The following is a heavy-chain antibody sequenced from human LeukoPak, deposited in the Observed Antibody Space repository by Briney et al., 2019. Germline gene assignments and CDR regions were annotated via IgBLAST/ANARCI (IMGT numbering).Heavy chain of an antibody. CDR2: IYYNGST. CDR3: ARGRVFWSPRPYYYYYYGMDV. J-gene: IGHJ6*02. V-gene: IGHV4-61*01. D-gene: IGHD3-3*01. Sequence: SETLSLTCTVSGGSVSSGTYYWSWIRQPPGKGLEWIGYIYYNGSTNYNPSLKSRVTISVDKSKNQFSLKLSSVTAADTAVYYCARGRVFWSPRPYYYYYYGMDVWGQGTTVTVSS. CDR1: GGSVSSGTYY.